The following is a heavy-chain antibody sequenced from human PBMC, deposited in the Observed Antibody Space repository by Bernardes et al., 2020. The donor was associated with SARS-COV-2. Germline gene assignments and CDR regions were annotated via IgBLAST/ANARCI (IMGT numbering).Heavy chain of an antibody. Sequence: GGSLRLSCAASGFPFSNFWMSWVRQAPGKGLEWVACLNQAGDDKYYLDSVKDRFSISRDNAKNSVYLQMNSLRAEDSAVYFCASVGDYGLAYRNSQSGIGSWGLGTLVTVSS. J-gene: IGHJ5*02. V-gene: IGHV3-7*03. D-gene: IGHD1-26*01. CDR1: GFPFSNFW. CDR3: ASVGDYGLAYRNSQSGIGS. CDR2: LNQAGDDK.